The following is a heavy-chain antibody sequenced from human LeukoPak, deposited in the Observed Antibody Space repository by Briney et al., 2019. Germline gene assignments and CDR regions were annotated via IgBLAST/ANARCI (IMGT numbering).Heavy chain of an antibody. CDR3: ARVLLWLGELRGPFDY. CDR1: GFTFSSYW. J-gene: IGHJ4*02. V-gene: IGHV3-7*01. D-gene: IGHD3-10*01. CDR2: IKQDGSEK. Sequence: GGSLRLSCAASGFTFSSYWMSWVRQAPGKGLEWVANIKQDGSEKYYVDSVKGRFTISRDNAKNSLYLQMNSLRAEDTAVYYCARVLLWLGELRGPFDYWGQGTLVTVSS.